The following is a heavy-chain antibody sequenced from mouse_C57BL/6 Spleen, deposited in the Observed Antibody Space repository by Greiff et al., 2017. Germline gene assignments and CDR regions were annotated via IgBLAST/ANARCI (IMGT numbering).Heavy chain of an antibody. V-gene: IGHV1-22*01. J-gene: IGHJ1*03. CDR3: ARKGDYWYFDV. Sequence: EVQLKESGPELVKPGASVKMSCKASGYTFTDYNMHWVKQSHGKSLEWIGYINPNNGGTSYNQKFKGKATLTVNKSSSTAYMELRSLTSEDSAVYYCARKGDYWYFDVWGTGTTVTVSS. CDR1: GYTFTDYN. CDR2: INPNNGGT.